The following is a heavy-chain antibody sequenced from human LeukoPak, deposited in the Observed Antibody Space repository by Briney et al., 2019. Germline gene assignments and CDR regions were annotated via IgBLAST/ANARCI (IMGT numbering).Heavy chain of an antibody. Sequence: GASVEVSCKPSTHTFTDYYVHWVRQAPGQGLEWMGWINPKSGGTKFAQKFQGRVTMTRDTSISTVYMEMSRLRSDDTAIYYCAGLSNVAARPGWFDHWGQGTLVTVSS. V-gene: IGHV1-2*02. D-gene: IGHD6-6*01. CDR3: AGLSNVAARPGWFDH. J-gene: IGHJ5*02. CDR2: INPKSGGT. CDR1: THTFTDYY.